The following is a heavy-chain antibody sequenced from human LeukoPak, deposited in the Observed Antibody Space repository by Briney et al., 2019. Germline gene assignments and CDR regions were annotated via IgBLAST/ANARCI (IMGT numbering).Heavy chain of an antibody. CDR1: GFTFDDYA. Sequence: GGSLRLSCAASGFTFDDYAMHWVRQAPGKGLEWVSGISWNSGSIGYADSVKGRFTISRDNAKNSLYLQMNSLRAEDTALYYCAKDRLQWLVLDYWGQGTQVTVSS. V-gene: IGHV3-9*01. CDR2: ISWNSGSI. J-gene: IGHJ4*02. D-gene: IGHD6-19*01. CDR3: AKDRLQWLVLDY.